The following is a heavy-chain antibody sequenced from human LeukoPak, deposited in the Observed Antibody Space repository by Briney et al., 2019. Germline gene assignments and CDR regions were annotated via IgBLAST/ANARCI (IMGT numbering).Heavy chain of an antibody. V-gene: IGHV1-18*01. CDR1: GYTFSSYG. D-gene: IGHD3-9*01. CDR2: ISADNGNT. Sequence: GASVKVSCTASGYTFSSYGISWIRQAPGQGLEWVGRISADNGNTNYAQKLQDRVTMTTDTSTSIAYMELRSLRSDDTAVYYCARGVGASRNFDWLSQYYFDYWGQGTLVTVSS. CDR3: ARGVGASRNFDWLSQYYFDY. J-gene: IGHJ4*02.